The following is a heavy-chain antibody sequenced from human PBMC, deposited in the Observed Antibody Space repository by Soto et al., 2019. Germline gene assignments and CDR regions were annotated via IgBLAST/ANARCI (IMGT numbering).Heavy chain of an antibody. CDR1: GGSFSSDSFI. J-gene: IGHJ6*02. CDR3: ARDHKWDGMDV. D-gene: IGHD1-26*01. Sequence: SETLSLTCSVSGGSFSSDSFIWSWVRQFPGKGLEWIGYINYSGTTYYNPSLRSRITMSVDTSKNQFSLNLSSVTAADTAVYYCARDHKWDGMDVWGQGTTVTVSS. CDR2: INYSGTT. V-gene: IGHV4-31*03.